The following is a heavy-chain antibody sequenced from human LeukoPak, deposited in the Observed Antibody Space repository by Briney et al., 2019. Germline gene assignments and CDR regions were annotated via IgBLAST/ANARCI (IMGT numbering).Heavy chain of an antibody. CDR3: ASQEDQLLETYYYYMDV. J-gene: IGHJ6*03. Sequence: GGSLRLSCAASGFTFSSYAMSWVRQAPGKGLEWVSAISGSGGSTYYADSVKVRFTISRDNAKNSLYLQMNSLRAEDTAVYYCASQEDQLLETYYYYMDVWGKGTTVTVSS. CDR2: ISGSGGST. CDR1: GFTFSSYA. D-gene: IGHD2-2*01. V-gene: IGHV3-23*01.